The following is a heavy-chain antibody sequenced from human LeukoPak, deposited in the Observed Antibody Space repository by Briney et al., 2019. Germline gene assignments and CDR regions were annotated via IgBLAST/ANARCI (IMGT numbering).Heavy chain of an antibody. J-gene: IGHJ5*02. D-gene: IGHD3-10*01. V-gene: IGHV4-61*02. CDR3: ARGSPLWFGELLSWWFDP. CDR1: GGSISSGSYY. Sequence: SQTLSLTCTVSGGSISSGSYYWSWIRQPAGKGLEWIGRIYTSGSTNCNPSLKNRVTISVDTSKNQFSLKLSSVTAADTAVYYCARGSPLWFGELLSWWFDPWGQGTLVTVSS. CDR2: IYTSGST.